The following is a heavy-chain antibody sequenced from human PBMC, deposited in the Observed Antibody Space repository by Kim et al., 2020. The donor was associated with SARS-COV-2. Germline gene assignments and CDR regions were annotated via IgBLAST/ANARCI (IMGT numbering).Heavy chain of an antibody. CDR3: ARASSGSSDFDY. D-gene: IGHD1-26*01. J-gene: IGHJ4*02. Sequence: YYVDSVKGRFTISRDNAKNSLYLQMNSLRAEDTAVYYCARASSGSSDFDYWGQGTLVTVSS. V-gene: IGHV3-7*03.